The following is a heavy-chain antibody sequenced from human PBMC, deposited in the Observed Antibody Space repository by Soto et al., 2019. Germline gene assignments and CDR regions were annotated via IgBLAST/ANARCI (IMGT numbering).Heavy chain of an antibody. Sequence: QVQLQESGPGLVKPSQTLSLTCTVSGGSISSGGYYWSWIRQHPGKGLEWIGYIYYSGSTYYNPSLKSRVTISVAKSKNKFSLKLSAVTAADTAVYYCARDLGDGYNYATARAFDIWGQGTMVTVSS. CDR3: ARDLGDGYNYATARAFDI. D-gene: IGHD5-12*01. CDR1: GGSISSGGYY. J-gene: IGHJ3*02. V-gene: IGHV4-31*03. CDR2: IYYSGST.